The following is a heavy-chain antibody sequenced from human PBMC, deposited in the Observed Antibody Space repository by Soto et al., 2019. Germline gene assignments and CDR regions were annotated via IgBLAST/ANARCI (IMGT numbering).Heavy chain of an antibody. V-gene: IGHV4-59*01. Sequence: QVLLQESGPGLVKPSETLSLTCSVSGASMNNKYWSWLRQPPGKGLEWIGYIYYTGSTDYNPSLRRRVTILVYTPKNQFSLNLKSVTAADTAVYYCASHLMNAFDVWGQGALVTVSS. CDR3: ASHLMNAFDV. CDR2: IYYTGST. CDR1: GASMNNKY. J-gene: IGHJ3*01. D-gene: IGHD3-3*02.